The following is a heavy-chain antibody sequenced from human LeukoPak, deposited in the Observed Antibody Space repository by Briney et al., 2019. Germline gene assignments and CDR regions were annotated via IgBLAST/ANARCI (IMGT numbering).Heavy chain of an antibody. CDR2: ISWNSGSI. Sequence: GGSLRLSCAASGFTFDDYAMHWVRQAPGKGLEWVSSISWNSGSIGYADSVKGRFTISRDNAKNSLYLQMNSLRAEDTALYYCTKDPSTMVRGANFDYWGQGTLVTVSS. D-gene: IGHD3-10*01. V-gene: IGHV3-9*01. CDR1: GFTFDDYA. J-gene: IGHJ4*02. CDR3: TKDPSTMVRGANFDY.